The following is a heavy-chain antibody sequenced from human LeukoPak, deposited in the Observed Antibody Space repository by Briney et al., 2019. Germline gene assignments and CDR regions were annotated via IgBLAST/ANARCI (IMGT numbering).Heavy chain of an antibody. Sequence: AGGSLRLSCAASGFTFGSYAMSWVRQAPGKGLEWVSTISGSGGSTYYADSVKGRFTISRDNSKNTLYLQMNSLRAEDTAVYYCAKEGSRYGDYWGQGTLVTVSS. CDR1: GFTFGSYA. D-gene: IGHD3-10*01. CDR2: ISGSGGST. V-gene: IGHV3-23*01. CDR3: AKEGSRYGDY. J-gene: IGHJ4*02.